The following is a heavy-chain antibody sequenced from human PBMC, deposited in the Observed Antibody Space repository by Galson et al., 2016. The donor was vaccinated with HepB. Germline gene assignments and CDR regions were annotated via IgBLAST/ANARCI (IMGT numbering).Heavy chain of an antibody. D-gene: IGHD4-11*01. J-gene: IGHJ6*03. CDR1: GFSFSNYA. Sequence: SLRLSCAASGFSFSNYAMNWVRQAPGKGLEWVSVISGSGHSTNYADSVKGRFTISRDNSKSTLYLQMNGLRAEDTAVYYCAKVSDDYSDYRRSYYYYYMGVWGQGTPVTVSS. V-gene: IGHV3-23*01. CDR2: ISGSGHST. CDR3: AKVSDDYSDYRRSYYYYYMGV.